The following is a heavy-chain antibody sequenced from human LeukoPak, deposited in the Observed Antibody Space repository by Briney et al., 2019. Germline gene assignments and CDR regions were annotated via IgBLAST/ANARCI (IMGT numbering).Heavy chain of an antibody. D-gene: IGHD1-26*01. CDR2: IYYSGTT. J-gene: IGHJ4*02. CDR3: ARLDPHGTFDS. V-gene: IGHV4-39*01. CDR1: GVSINRSDYS. Sequence: PSETLSLTCIVSGVSINRSDYSWGWVRQPPGEGLEWIGNIYYSGTTYYTPSLRGRVTISVDTSKNQFSLKLTSVTAADTAIYYCARLDPHGTFDSWGQGTLVTVSS.